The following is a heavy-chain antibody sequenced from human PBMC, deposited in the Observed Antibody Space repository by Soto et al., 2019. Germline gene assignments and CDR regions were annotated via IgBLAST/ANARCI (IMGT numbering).Heavy chain of an antibody. V-gene: IGHV4-61*01. D-gene: IGHD3-10*01. CDR3: ARNYYGSRIDY. CDR2: IYYSGST. Sequence: SETLSLTCTVSGDSVSSGCCYWGWIRQPPGKGLEWIGYIYYSGSTNYNPSLKSRVTISVDTSKNQFSLKLSSVTAADTAVYYCARNYYGSRIDYWGQGTLVTVSS. CDR1: GDSVSSGCCY. J-gene: IGHJ4*02.